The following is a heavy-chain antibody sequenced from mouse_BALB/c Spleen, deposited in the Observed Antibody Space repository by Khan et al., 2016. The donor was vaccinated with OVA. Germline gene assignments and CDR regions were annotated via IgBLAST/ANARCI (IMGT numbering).Heavy chain of an antibody. Sequence: QVQLQPSGAELVKPEASVKLSCRASGYTFTSYDINWVRQRPEQGLEWIGWIFPGDDSTKYNENFKGKATLTTDKSSSTAYMQLSRLTAEDSAVYFCARGGYGGFAYWGQGTLVTVSA. V-gene: IGHV1-85*01. CDR1: GYTFTSYD. J-gene: IGHJ3*01. CDR3: ARGGYGGFAY. CDR2: IFPGDDST. D-gene: IGHD2-14*01.